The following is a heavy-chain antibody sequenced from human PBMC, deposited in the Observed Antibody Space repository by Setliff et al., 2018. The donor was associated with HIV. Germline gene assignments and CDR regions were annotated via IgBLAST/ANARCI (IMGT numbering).Heavy chain of an antibody. D-gene: IGHD4-17*01. CDR2: IYTSGTP. CDR1: GGSISSGSDY. J-gene: IGHJ4*02. V-gene: IGHV4-61*02. Sequence: SETLSLTCTVSGGSISSGSDYWNWIRQPVGKVLECIGRIYTSGTPNYNPSLKSRVTISVDTSKNHFSLNLTSVTAADTAVYYCARDRSRDDYGVSVRVYFDYWGQGTLVTVS. CDR3: ARDRSRDDYGVSVRVYFDY.